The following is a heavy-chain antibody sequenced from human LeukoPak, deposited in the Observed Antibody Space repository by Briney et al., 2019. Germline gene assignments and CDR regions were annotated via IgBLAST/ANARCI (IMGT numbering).Heavy chain of an antibody. V-gene: IGHV3-33*06. D-gene: IGHD3-16*01. Sequence: QSGRSLRLSCAASGFTFSNYGMHWVRQAPGKGLEWVAVIWYDGSNEYYADSVKGRSTISRDNSKNTLYLQMNSLRAEDTAVYYCAKVGAIGRLTYFFDYWGQGTLVTVSS. CDR3: AKVGAIGRLTYFFDY. J-gene: IGHJ4*02. CDR1: GFTFSNYG. CDR2: IWYDGSNE.